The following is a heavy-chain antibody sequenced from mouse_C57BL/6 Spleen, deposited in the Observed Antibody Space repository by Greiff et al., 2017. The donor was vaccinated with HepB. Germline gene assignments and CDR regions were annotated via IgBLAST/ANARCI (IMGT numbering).Heavy chain of an antibody. CDR3: ARRLDGYYYAMDY. CDR1: GFTFSSYA. J-gene: IGHJ4*01. CDR2: ISDGGSYT. V-gene: IGHV5-4*03. Sequence: EVKLMESGGGLVKPGGSLKLSCAASGFTFSSYAMSWVRQTPEKRLEWVATISDGGSYTYYPDNVKGRFTISRDNAKNNLYLQMSHLKSEDTAMYYCARRLDGYYYAMDYWGQGTSVTVSS. D-gene: IGHD2-3*01.